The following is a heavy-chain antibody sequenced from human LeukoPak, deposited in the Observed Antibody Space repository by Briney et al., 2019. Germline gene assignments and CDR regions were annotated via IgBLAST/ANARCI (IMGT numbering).Heavy chain of an antibody. D-gene: IGHD6-19*01. CDR2: ICHSGST. Sequence: SGTLSLTCTVSGGSISGYCWDWVRQHPGEGLEWIGYICHSGSTNSNPSLKSRVTLSVDTPKNQLSLRLTSQTAADTPVYFCAREMPYPRGWGPFDYWGAGALLTVSS. CDR1: GGSISGYC. V-gene: IGHV4-59*01. J-gene: IGHJ4*02. CDR3: AREMPYPRGWGPFDY.